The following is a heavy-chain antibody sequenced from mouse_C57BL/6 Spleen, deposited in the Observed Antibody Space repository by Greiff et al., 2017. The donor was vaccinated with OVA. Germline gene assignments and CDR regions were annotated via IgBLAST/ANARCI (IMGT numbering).Heavy chain of an antibody. V-gene: IGHV5-17*01. Sequence: DVMLVESGGGLVKPGGSLKLSCAASGFTFSDYGMHWVRQAPEKGLEWVAYISSGSSTIYYADTVKGRFTISRDNAKNTLFLQMTSLRSEDTAMYYCARGAVVEYYFDYWGQGTTLTVSS. CDR2: ISSGSSTI. CDR3: ARGAVVEYYFDY. D-gene: IGHD1-1*01. J-gene: IGHJ2*01. CDR1: GFTFSDYG.